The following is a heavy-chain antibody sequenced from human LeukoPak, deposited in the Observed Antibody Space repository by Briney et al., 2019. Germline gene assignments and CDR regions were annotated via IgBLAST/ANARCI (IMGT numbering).Heavy chain of an antibody. Sequence: ASVKVSCKASGYSFVNYGISWVRQAPGQGLEWMGWIGPKNGNTNFGQNFLGRVTLTADTSTTTVYMELTSLRTDDTATYYCARRHSVLTDPLSHYYYSMDVWGKGTTVIVSS. CDR1: GYSFVNYG. J-gene: IGHJ6*03. V-gene: IGHV1-18*01. D-gene: IGHD5/OR15-5a*01. CDR3: ARRHSVLTDPLSHYYYSMDV. CDR2: IGPKNGNT.